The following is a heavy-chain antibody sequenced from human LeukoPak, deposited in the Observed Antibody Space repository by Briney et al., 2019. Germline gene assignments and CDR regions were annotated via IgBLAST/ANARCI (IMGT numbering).Heavy chain of an antibody. CDR1: AGSISNSDCY. D-gene: IGHD6-25*01. Sequence: SETLSLTCTVSAGSISNSDCYWGRIRQPPGRGREWNGTNYYSGSTSYNPSLKSRITISVDTSKNQFSLKLSSVAAAGTAVYYCARHHRSGYYEVDYWGQGTLVTVS. V-gene: IGHV4-39*01. CDR2: NYYSGST. J-gene: IGHJ4*02. CDR3: ARHHRSGYYEVDY.